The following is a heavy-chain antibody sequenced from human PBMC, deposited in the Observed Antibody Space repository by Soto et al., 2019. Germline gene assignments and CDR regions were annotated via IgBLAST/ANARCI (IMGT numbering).Heavy chain of an antibody. CDR1: GLTFSSYS. V-gene: IGHV3-48*01. CDR2: ISSSSSTI. CDR3: AKRRDSYFAY. Sequence: GGSLRLSCAASGLTFSSYSMNWGRQAPWKGLEWVSYISSSSSTIYYADSVKGRFTISRDNAKNTLYLQMNSLRAEDTAVYYCAKRRDSYFAYWGQGTLVTVDS. J-gene: IGHJ4*02.